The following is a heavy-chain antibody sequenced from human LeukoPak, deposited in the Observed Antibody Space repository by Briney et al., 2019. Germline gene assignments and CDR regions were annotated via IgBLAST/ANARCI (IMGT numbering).Heavy chain of an antibody. J-gene: IGHJ4*02. Sequence: ASVKVSCKASGGTFSSYAISWVRQAPGQGLEWMGGIIPIFGTANYAQKFQGRVTITADESTSTAYMELSSLRSEDTAVYYCATGLWFGEFSFDYWGQGTLVTVSS. CDR3: ATGLWFGEFSFDY. CDR2: IIPIFGTA. V-gene: IGHV1-69*13. D-gene: IGHD3-10*01. CDR1: GGTFSSYA.